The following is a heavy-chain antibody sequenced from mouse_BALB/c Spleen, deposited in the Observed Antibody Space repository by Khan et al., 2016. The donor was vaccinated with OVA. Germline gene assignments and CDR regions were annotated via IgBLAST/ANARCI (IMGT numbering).Heavy chain of an antibody. J-gene: IGHJ2*01. CDR1: GYTFTTYW. Sequence: VQLQQSGAELAKPGASVKMSCKASGYTFTTYWMHWVKQRPGQGLEWIGYINPTSGYTDYNEKFKDRATLSADKSSSTAYMQLSNLTSEDSAVYYCTRDRIDYWGQGTTLTVSS. V-gene: IGHV1-7*01. CDR3: TRDRIDY. CDR2: INPTSGYT.